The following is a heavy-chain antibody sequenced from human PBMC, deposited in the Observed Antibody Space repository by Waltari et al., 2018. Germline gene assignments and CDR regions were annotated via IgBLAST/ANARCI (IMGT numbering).Heavy chain of an antibody. J-gene: IGHJ3*02. V-gene: IGHV3-48*03. CDR2: ISSSGSTI. CDR3: ARDEGGWYSALGAFDI. Sequence: EVQLVESGGGLVQPGGSLRLSCAASGFTFSSYEMNWVRQAPGKGREWVSYISSSGSTIYYADSVKGRFTISRDNDKNSLYLQMNSLRAEDTAVYYCARDEGGWYSALGAFDIWGQGTMVTVSS. D-gene: IGHD6-19*01. CDR1: GFTFSSYE.